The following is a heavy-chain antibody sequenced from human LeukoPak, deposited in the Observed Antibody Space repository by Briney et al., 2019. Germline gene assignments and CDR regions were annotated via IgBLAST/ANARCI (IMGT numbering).Heavy chain of an antibody. CDR1: GFTFRHYD. Sequence: GETLRLSCVASGFTFRHYDMSWVRQAPGKGLEWVPSINTSGGSTYYADSVKGRFTISRDNSKNTLYLQMNSLRAEDTAVYYCATMGGDSYCGSGSYDYWGQGTLVTVSS. CDR3: ATMGGDSYCGSGSYDY. CDR2: INTSGGST. D-gene: IGHD3-10*01. J-gene: IGHJ4*02. V-gene: IGHV3-23*01.